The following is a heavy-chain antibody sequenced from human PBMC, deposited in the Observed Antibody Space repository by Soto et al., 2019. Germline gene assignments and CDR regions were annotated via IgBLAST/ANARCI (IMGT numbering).Heavy chain of an antibody. CDR2: INYSGST. J-gene: IGHJ4*02. D-gene: IGHD4-17*01. CDR1: GCSTSSSSYY. CDR3: ARTYYGGPGY. V-gene: IGHV4-39*01. Sequence: SETLSLTCTVSGCSTSSSSYYWGWIRQPPGKGLEWIGNINYSGSTYYNPSLKSRVTISVDTSKNQFSLNLSSVTAADTAVYYCARTYYGGPGYWGQGTLVTVS.